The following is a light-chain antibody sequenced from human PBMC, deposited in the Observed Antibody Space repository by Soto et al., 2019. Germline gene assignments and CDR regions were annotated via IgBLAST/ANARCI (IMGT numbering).Light chain of an antibody. CDR1: SSDVGGYNY. CDR2: DVS. V-gene: IGLV2-14*01. J-gene: IGLJ1*01. CDR3: SSYTSSSTRV. Sequence: QSALTQPASVSGSPGQSITISCTGTSSDVGGYNYVSWHQQHPGKAPKLMTYDVSNRPSGVSNRFSGSKSGNTASLTISGLQAEDEADYYCSSYTSSSTRVFGTGTKVTVL.